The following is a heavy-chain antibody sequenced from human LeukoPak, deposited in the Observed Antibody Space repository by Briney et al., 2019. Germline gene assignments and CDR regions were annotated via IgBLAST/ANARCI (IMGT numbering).Heavy chain of an antibody. CDR3: ARVEGDYYDSSGYYYYYYGMDV. D-gene: IGHD3-22*01. J-gene: IGHJ6*02. Sequence: GGSLRLSCAASGFTFSSYSMNWVRQAPGEGLEWVSSISSSSSYIYYADSVKGRFTISRDNAKNSLYLQMNSLRAEDTAVYYCARVEGDYYDSSGYYYYYYGMDVWGQGTTVTVSS. V-gene: IGHV3-21*01. CDR2: ISSSSSYI. CDR1: GFTFSSYS.